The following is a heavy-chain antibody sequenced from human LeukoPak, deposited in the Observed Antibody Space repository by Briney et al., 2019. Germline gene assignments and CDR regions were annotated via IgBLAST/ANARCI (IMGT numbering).Heavy chain of an antibody. CDR3: ARAGLDYATLYYYYMDV. J-gene: IGHJ6*03. CDR1: GGSISSYY. D-gene: IGHD5-12*01. CDR2: IYYSGST. Sequence: PSETLSLTCTVSGGSISSYYWSWIRQPPGKGLEWIGYIYYSGSTNYNPSLKSRVTISVDTSKNQFSLKLSSVTAADTAVYYCARAGLDYATLYYYYMDVWGKGTTVTVSS. V-gene: IGHV4-59*01.